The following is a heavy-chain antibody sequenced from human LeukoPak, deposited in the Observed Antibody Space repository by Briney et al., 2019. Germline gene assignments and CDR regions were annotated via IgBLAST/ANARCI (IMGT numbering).Heavy chain of an antibody. CDR3: ARDPYSYGYFDY. J-gene: IGHJ4*02. V-gene: IGHV3-33*01. D-gene: IGHD5-18*01. CDR2: IWYDGSNK. Sequence: GRSLRLSCAAFGFTFSSYGMHWVRQAPGKGLEWVAVIWYDGSNKYYADSVKGRFTISRDNSKNTLYLQMNSLRAEDTAVYYCARDPYSYGYFDYWGQETLVTVSS. CDR1: GFTFSSYG.